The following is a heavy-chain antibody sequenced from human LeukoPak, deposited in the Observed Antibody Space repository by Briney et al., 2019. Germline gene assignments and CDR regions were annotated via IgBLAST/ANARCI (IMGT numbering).Heavy chain of an antibody. CDR1: GVIFRQYY. V-gene: IGHV3-74*01. J-gene: IGHJ4*02. Sequence: GGSLRLSCAASGVIFRQYYMHWVRQAPGKGLVWVSRIRSDGGNIGYADSVKGRFTISRDNAKNTLYLQMNSLRGEDTSLYYCVRDYPDCGGYCLAYWGQGTLVTVSS. CDR2: IRSDGGNI. CDR3: VRDYPDCGGYCLAY. D-gene: IGHD2-21*02.